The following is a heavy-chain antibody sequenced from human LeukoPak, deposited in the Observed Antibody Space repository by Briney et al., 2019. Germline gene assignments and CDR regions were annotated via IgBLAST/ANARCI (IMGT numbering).Heavy chain of an antibody. Sequence: PSETLSLTRTVSGGSISSYYWSWIRQPPGKGLEWIGCIYYSGSTNYNPSLKSRVTISVDTSKNQFSLKLSSVTAADTAVYYCARAGDSSGYYLYRDYYYYMDVWGKGTTVTVSS. V-gene: IGHV4-59*01. CDR3: ARAGDSSGYYLYRDYYYYMDV. D-gene: IGHD3-22*01. J-gene: IGHJ6*03. CDR1: GGSISSYY. CDR2: IYYSGST.